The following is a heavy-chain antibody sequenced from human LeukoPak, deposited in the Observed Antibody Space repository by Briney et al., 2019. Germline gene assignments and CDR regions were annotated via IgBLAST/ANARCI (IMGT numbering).Heavy chain of an antibody. J-gene: IGHJ4*02. V-gene: IGHV5-51*01. CDR2: IYPRDSDT. Sequence: HGESLKISCQGSGYRFVNFWIGWVRQTPGRGLEWMGIIYPRDSDTRYSPSFQGQVIISADKSISTASLQWSSLKASDTAMYFCARLATGHSFDFWGQGTLATVSS. CDR3: ARLATGHSFDF. CDR1: GYRFVNFW.